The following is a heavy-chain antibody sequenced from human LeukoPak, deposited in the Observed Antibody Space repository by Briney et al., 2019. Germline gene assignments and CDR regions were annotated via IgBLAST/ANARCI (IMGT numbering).Heavy chain of an antibody. CDR2: IKQDGSEK. CDR1: GFTFSSYW. V-gene: IGHV3-7*01. D-gene: IGHD3-10*01. J-gene: IGHJ3*02. Sequence: PGGSLRLSCAASGFTFSSYWMSWVRQAPGKGLEWVANIKQDGSEKYYVDSVKGRFTISRDNAKNSLYLQMNSLRAEDTAVYYCARDGIYYGSGSYDAFDIWGQGTMVTVSS. CDR3: ARDGIYYGSGSYDAFDI.